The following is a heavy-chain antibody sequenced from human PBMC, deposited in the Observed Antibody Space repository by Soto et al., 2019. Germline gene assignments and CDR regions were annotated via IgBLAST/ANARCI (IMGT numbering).Heavy chain of an antibody. CDR2: IYHSGST. Sequence: PSATPSLTGAFSGHSIRSGGYCWGWIRPPPGKGLEWIGSIYHSGSTYYNPSLKSRVTMSVDTSKNQLSLKLSSVTAADTAVYYCARYGYRYSARFFDGWGQGSRVTFSS. CDR1: GHSIRSGGYC. CDR3: ARYGYRYSARFFDG. V-gene: IGHV4-38-2*01. D-gene: IGHD5-12*01. J-gene: IGHJ4*02.